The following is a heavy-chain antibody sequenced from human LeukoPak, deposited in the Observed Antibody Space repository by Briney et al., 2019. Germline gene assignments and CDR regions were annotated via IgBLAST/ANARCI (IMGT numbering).Heavy chain of an antibody. J-gene: IGHJ4*02. V-gene: IGHV3-23*01. CDR2: ISGSGAST. D-gene: IGHD2-21*01. Sequence: GSLRLSCAACGFTFSSSALGWVRQAPGKGLEWVSAISGSGASTYYADSVEGRFFISRDNSKNTLDLQMNSLGAEDTAVYYCAKGSAAVRPYYFDYWGQGALVTVSS. CDR1: GFTFSSSA. CDR3: AKGSAAVRPYYFDY.